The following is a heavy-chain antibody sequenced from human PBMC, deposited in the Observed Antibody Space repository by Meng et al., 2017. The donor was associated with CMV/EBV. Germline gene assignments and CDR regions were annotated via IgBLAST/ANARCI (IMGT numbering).Heavy chain of an antibody. J-gene: IGHJ4*02. CDR1: GVTFSNAW. D-gene: IGHD1-26*01. CDR3: TTEPYRWELPYDY. V-gene: IGHV3-15*01. Sequence: SGVTFSNAWRGWVRQCPGKGLEWVGRIKSETDSGTTDYAAPVKGRFTISRDDSKNTLYLQMNSLKTEDTAVYYCTTEPYRWELPYDYWGQGTLVTVSS. CDR2: IKSETDSGTT.